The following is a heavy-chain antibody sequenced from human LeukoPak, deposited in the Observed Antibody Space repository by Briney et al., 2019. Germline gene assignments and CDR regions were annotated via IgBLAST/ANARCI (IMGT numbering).Heavy chain of an antibody. J-gene: IGHJ4*02. CDR1: GFTFSSYG. CDR2: ISYDGSNK. D-gene: IGHD3-3*01. CDR3: AKDPEQDYDFWSGYYGPFDY. Sequence: GGSLRLSCAASGFTFSSYGMHWVRQAPGKGLEWVAVISYDGSNKYYADSVKGRFTISRDNSKNTLYLQMNSLRAEDTAVYYCAKDPEQDYDFWSGYYGPFDYWGQGTLVTVSS. V-gene: IGHV3-30*18.